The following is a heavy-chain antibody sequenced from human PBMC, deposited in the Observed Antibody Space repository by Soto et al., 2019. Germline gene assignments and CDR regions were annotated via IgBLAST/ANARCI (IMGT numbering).Heavy chain of an antibody. CDR1: GGTFSSYS. J-gene: IGHJ4*02. CDR3: ARDGGSHSGGIDY. V-gene: IGHV1-69*01. D-gene: IGHD1-26*01. CDR2: IIPIFGTA. Sequence: QVQLVQSGAEVKKPGSSVKVSCKASGGTFSSYSINWVRQAPGQGLEWMGEIIPIFGTANYAQKFQGRVTITADESTSTADMELSSLSSEDTAVYYCARDGGSHSGGIDYWGQGTLVTVAS.